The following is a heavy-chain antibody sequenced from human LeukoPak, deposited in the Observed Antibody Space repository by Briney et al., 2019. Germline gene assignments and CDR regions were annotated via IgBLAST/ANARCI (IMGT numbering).Heavy chain of an antibody. Sequence: ASVKVSCKASGGTFSSYAISWVRQTSAQGLEWMGWMNPNTGNTGYAQKFRGRVTMTRDTSTSTAYMELRDLRSEDTAVYYCVRDGEGVAISVNYWFDPWGQGTLVTVSS. CDR3: VRDGEGVAISVNYWFDP. CDR2: MNPNTGNT. J-gene: IGHJ5*02. V-gene: IGHV1-8*02. D-gene: IGHD3-10*01. CDR1: GGTFSSYA.